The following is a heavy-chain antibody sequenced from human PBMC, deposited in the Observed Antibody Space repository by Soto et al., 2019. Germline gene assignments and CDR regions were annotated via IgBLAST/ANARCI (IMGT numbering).Heavy chain of an antibody. V-gene: IGHV3-30*18. CDR1: GFTFSSCA. D-gene: IGHD2-8*02. Sequence: QVQLVESGGGVVQPGRSLRLSCVASGFTFSSCAMHWVRQVPGKGLEWLAVGTHDGTLYPYADSVKGRFSFSRDNSRKTPYLQMNGLKPEDTALYYCVKDRSDTWSFDYWGQGTLVTVSS. CDR3: VKDRSDTWSFDY. J-gene: IGHJ4*02. CDR2: GTHDGTLY.